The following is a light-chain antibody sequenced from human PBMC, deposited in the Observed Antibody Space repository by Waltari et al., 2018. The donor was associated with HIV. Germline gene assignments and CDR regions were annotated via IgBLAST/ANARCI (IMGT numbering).Light chain of an antibody. CDR1: SSDFDLHNF. Sequence: SALTQPASVSGSPGQSVTISCTGTSSDFDLHNFLSWYQQHPDRAPPLILFGVNYRPSGSSSLFSASKSGDTAALTISGLQSGDEADYYCTTYTATDSLLIGSGTKLTVL. V-gene: IGLV2-14*01. J-gene: IGLJ2*01. CDR2: GVN. CDR3: TTYTATDSLL.